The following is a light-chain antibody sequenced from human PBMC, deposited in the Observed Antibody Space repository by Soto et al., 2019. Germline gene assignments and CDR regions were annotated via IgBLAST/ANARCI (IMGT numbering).Light chain of an antibody. CDR3: QLRSNWPPTWT. CDR2: DAS. Sequence: EIVLTQSTATLSLSPGERATLSCRASQSISNYLAWYQHKPGQVPRLLIYDASTRATGIPARFSGSGSGTDFNLTISSLEPEDFAVYFCQLRSNWPPTWTFGQGTKVEVK. V-gene: IGKV3-11*01. CDR1: QSISNY. J-gene: IGKJ1*01.